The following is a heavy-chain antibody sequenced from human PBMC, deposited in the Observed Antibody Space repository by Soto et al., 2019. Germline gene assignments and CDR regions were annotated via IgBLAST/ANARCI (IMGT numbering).Heavy chain of an antibody. CDR3: ARGQHYYYDSSGYYEAFDI. J-gene: IGHJ3*02. Sequence: ASVKVSCKASGYTFTSYDINWVRQATGQGLEWMGWMNPNSGNTGYAQKFQGRVTMTRNTSISTAYMELSSLRSGDTAVYYCARGQHYYYDSSGYYEAFDIWGQGTMVTVSS. CDR1: GYTFTSYD. V-gene: IGHV1-8*01. D-gene: IGHD3-22*01. CDR2: MNPNSGNT.